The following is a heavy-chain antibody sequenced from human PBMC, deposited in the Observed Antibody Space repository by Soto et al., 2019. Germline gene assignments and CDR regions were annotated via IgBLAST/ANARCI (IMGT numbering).Heavy chain of an antibody. J-gene: IGHJ6*02. D-gene: IGHD5-18*01. CDR2: ISYDGSNK. CDR3: ARDDVDTAMDSYYGMDV. CDR1: GFTFSSYA. V-gene: IGHV3-30-3*01. Sequence: PGGSLRLSCAASGFTFSSYAMHWVRQAPGKGLEWVAVISYDGSNKYYADSVKGRFTISRDNSKNTLYLQMNSLRAEDTAVYYCARDDVDTAMDSYYGMDVWGQGTTVTVSS.